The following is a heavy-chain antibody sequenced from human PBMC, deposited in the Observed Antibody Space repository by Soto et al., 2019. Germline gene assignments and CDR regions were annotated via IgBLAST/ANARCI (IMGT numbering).Heavy chain of an antibody. CDR2: ISNDGSNK. V-gene: IGHV3-30*18. J-gene: IGHJ6*02. D-gene: IGHD6-13*01. CDR3: AKDLISWDRPPPSGMDV. CDR1: GFTFSSYG. Sequence: GGSMRLSCAASGFTFSSYGMHWVRQAPGKGLEWVAVISNDGSNKYYADSVKGRFTISRDNSKNTLYLQMNSLRAEDTAVYYCAKDLISWDRPPPSGMDVWGQGTSVTVSS.